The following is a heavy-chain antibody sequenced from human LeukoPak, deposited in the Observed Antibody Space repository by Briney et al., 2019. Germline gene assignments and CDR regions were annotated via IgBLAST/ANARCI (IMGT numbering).Heavy chain of an antibody. Sequence: SETLSLTCTVSGGSISSSSYYWGWIRQPPGKGLEWIGSIYYSGSTYYNPSLKSRVTISVDTSKNQFSLKLSSVTAADTAVYYCARAPRDYGGNPYYFDYWGQGTLVTVSS. J-gene: IGHJ4*02. V-gene: IGHV4-39*07. CDR1: GGSISSSSYY. CDR2: IYYSGST. CDR3: ARAPRDYGGNPYYFDY. D-gene: IGHD4-23*01.